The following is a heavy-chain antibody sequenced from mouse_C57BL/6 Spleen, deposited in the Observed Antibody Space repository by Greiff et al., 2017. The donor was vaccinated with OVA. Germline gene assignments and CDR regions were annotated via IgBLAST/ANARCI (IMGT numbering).Heavy chain of an antibody. CDR2: INYDGSST. CDR3: AREVLPGYFDV. J-gene: IGHJ1*03. D-gene: IGHD2-14*01. V-gene: IGHV5-16*01. Sequence: EVKLVESEGGLVQPGSSMKLSCTASGFTFSDYYMAWVRQVPEKGLEWVANINYDGSSTYYLDSLKSRFIISRDNAKNILYLQMSSLKSEDTATYYCAREVLPGYFDVWGTGTTVTVSS. CDR1: GFTFSDYY.